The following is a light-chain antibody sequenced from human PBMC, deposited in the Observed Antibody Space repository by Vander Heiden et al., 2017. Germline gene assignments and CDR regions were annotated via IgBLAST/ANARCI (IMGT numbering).Light chain of an antibody. CDR2: AAS. V-gene: IGKV1-39*01. Sequence: DIQMTQTPSSLSASVGDRVTITCRASQSIGTYLNWYRQKPGEAPRIWIFAASNLESAVPSRFSGSGSGTDFTLTISSVQPEDLATYYCQQSYRIPYTFGWGTKLEIK. J-gene: IGKJ2*01. CDR3: QQSYRIPYT. CDR1: QSIGTY.